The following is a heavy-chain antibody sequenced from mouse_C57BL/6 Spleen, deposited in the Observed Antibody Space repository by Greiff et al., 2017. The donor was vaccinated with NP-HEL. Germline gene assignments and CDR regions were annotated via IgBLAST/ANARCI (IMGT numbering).Heavy chain of an antibody. V-gene: IGHV1-61*01. CDR3: AKGDSVVATRYFDV. Sequence: VQLQQSGAELVRPGSSVKLSCKASGYTFTSYWMDWVKQRPGQGLEWIGNIYPSDSETHYNQKFKDKATLTADKSSSTAYMQLSSLTSEDSAVYYYAKGDSVVATRYFDVWGTGTTVTVSS. CDR1: GYTFTSYW. D-gene: IGHD1-1*01. J-gene: IGHJ1*03. CDR2: IYPSDSET.